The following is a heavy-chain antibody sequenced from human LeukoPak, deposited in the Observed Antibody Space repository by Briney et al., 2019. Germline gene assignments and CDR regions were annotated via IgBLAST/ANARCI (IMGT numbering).Heavy chain of an antibody. CDR2: IKEDGSEK. CDR1: GFTFSSYW. CDR3: AKVFTGTNQYFDY. Sequence: GGSLRLSCAASGFTFSSYWMSWVRQAPGKGLEWVANIKEDGSEKYYVDSVKGRFTISRDNAKNSLFLQMNSLRGEDTAVYYCAKVFTGTNQYFDYWGQGTLVTVSS. J-gene: IGHJ4*02. D-gene: IGHD1-14*01. V-gene: IGHV3-7*01.